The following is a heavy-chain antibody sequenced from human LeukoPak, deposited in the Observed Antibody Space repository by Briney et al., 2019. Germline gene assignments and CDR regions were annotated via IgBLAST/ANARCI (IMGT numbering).Heavy chain of an antibody. CDR1: GGSISSGDYY. CDR2: IYYSGST. Sequence: SETLSLTCTVSGGSISSGDYYWSWIRQPPGKGLEWIGYIYYSGSTYYNPSLKSRVTISVDTSKNQFSLTLSSVTAADTAEYYCARAQYSSGWYLDYWGQGTLVTVSS. D-gene: IGHD6-19*01. J-gene: IGHJ4*02. V-gene: IGHV4-30-4*01. CDR3: ARAQYSSGWYLDY.